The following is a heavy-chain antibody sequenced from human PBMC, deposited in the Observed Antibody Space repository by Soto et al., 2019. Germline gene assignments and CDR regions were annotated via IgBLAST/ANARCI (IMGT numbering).Heavy chain of an antibody. J-gene: IGHJ5*02. Sequence: QVQLVQSGAEVKKPGASVKVSCKASGYTFTSYYMHWVRQAPGQGLEWMGIINPSGGSTSYAQRFQCRVSMTRGTSTSTVHLELSSLRAEDTAVYYCAGGGLVKCPSSIAARGGTFDPWGQGTLVTVSS. CDR2: INPSGGST. CDR1: GYTFTSYY. V-gene: IGHV1-46*03. D-gene: IGHD6-6*01. CDR3: AGGGLVKCPSSIAARGGTFDP.